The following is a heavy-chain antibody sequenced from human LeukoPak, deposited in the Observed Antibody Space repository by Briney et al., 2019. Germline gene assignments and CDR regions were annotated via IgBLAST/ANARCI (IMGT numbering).Heavy chain of an antibody. CDR1: GGSISSYY. J-gene: IGHJ4*02. Sequence: SETLSLTCTVSGGSISSYYWSWLRQPPGKGLEWIGYIYYSGTTNYNPSLKSRVTISVDTSKNQFSLKLSSVTAADTAVYYCARGAYIAAAQYGYWGQGTLVTVSS. CDR2: IYYSGTT. V-gene: IGHV4-59*01. CDR3: ARGAYIAAAQYGY. D-gene: IGHD6-13*01.